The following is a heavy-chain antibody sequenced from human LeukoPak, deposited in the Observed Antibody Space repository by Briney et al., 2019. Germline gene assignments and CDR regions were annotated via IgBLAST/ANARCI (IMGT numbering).Heavy chain of an antibody. CDR3: ARVAAVFY. CDR2: ISGSGTGGRT. Sequence: GGSLRLSCAASGFTFITYAMSWVRQAPGKGLEWVSGISGSGTGGRTYYADSVKGRFTISRDNSKNTLYLQMNSLRAEDTAVYYCARVAAVFYWGQGTLVTVSS. D-gene: IGHD6-25*01. V-gene: IGHV3-23*01. CDR1: GFTFITYA. J-gene: IGHJ4*02.